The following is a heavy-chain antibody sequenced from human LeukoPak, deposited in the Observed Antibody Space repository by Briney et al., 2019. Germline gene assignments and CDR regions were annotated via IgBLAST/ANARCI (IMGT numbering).Heavy chain of an antibody. V-gene: IGHV3-7*01. CDR1: GFTFSSYW. CDR2: IKQDGSEK. Sequence: GGSLRLSCAASGFTFSSYWMSWVRQAPGKGLEWVANIKQDGSEKYYVDSVKGRFTISRDNAKNSLYLQMNSLRAEDTAVYYCARDVFGSSSWYFDPWGQGTLVNVSS. CDR3: ARDVFGSSSWYFDP. J-gene: IGHJ5*02. D-gene: IGHD6-13*01.